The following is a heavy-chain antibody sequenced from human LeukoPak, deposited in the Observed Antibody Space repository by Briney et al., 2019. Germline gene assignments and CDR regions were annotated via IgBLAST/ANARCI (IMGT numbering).Heavy chain of an antibody. V-gene: IGHV1-69*13. D-gene: IGHD4-17*01. CDR2: IIPIFGTA. Sequence: ASVKVSCKASGYTFTSYYMHWVRQAPGQGLEWMGGIIPIFGTANYAQKFQGRVTITADESTSTAYMELSSLRSEDTAVYYCARDDYGDYGWFDPWGQGTLVTVSS. J-gene: IGHJ5*02. CDR1: GYTFTSYY. CDR3: ARDDYGDYGWFDP.